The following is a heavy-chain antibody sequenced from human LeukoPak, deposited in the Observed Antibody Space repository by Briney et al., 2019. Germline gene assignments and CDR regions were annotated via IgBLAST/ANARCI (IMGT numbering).Heavy chain of an antibody. D-gene: IGHD6-13*01. CDR1: GFTFSSYS. V-gene: IGHV3-21*01. J-gene: IGHJ4*02. CDR3: ARDQGVPGIAAAGTPVVY. Sequence: PGGSLRLSCAASGFTFSSYSMNWVRQAPGRGLEWVSSMSSSSSYIYYADSVKGRFTISRDNAKNSLYLQMNSLRAEDTAVYYCARDQGVPGIAAAGTPVVYWGQGTLVTVSS. CDR2: MSSSSSYI.